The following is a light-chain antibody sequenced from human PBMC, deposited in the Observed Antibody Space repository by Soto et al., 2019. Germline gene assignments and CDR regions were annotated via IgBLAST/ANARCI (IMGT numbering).Light chain of an antibody. CDR2: GAS. J-gene: IGKJ2*01. Sequence: EIVMTQSPATLSVSPGERATLSCRASQTISSDLAWYQQKPGQAPRLLVYGASTRATGIPGRFSGSGSCLEFTLTISSLQSEDVATYYCQQYDSRPYTFGQGTRLESK. CDR1: QTISSD. CDR3: QQYDSRPYT. V-gene: IGKV3-15*01.